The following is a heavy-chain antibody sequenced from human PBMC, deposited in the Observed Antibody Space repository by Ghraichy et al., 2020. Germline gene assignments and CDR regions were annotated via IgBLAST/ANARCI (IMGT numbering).Heavy chain of an antibody. CDR1: GFIFSSYS. J-gene: IGHJ6*02. CDR3: ARASSVVRFYYYDASDV. V-gene: IGHV3-48*02. D-gene: IGHD4-23*01. CDR2: ITSSSRTT. Sequence: GGSLRLSCVGSGFIFSSYSMNWVRQSPGKGLEWVSYITSSSRTTSYADSVKGRFTISRDNAQNSLYLQMTSLRDEDTAVYYCARASSVVRFYYYDASDVWGQGITVSVSS.